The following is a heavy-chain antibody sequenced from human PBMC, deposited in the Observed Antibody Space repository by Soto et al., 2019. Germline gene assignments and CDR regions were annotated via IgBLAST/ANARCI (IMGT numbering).Heavy chain of an antibody. J-gene: IGHJ5*02. CDR1: VFTVSNTY. CDR3: ARALTVPKGGFEP. CDR2: IYTAGGT. D-gene: IGHD4-4*01. V-gene: IGHV3-53*01. Sequence: VGSLRLSCASSVFTVSNTYMTCVRHPPGKWLECVSVIYTAGGTNYADSVKGRFIISRDNSKNTLYLQMNSLRAEDTAVYYCARALTVPKGGFEPWGQGTLVTVSS.